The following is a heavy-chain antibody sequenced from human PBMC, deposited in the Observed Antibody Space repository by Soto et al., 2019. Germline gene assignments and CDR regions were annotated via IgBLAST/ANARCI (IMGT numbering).Heavy chain of an antibody. CDR3: AKDLVTTVSHDAFDI. CDR2: ISDSGGSS. V-gene: IGHV3-23*01. CDR1: GFTFSSYA. J-gene: IGHJ3*02. Sequence: GSLRLSCAASGFTFSSYAMSWVRQAPGKGLEWVSAISDSGGSSYYADSVKGRFTISRDNSKNMLYLQMNTLRAEDTAVYYCAKDLVTTVSHDAFDIWGQGTMVTVSS. D-gene: IGHD4-17*01.